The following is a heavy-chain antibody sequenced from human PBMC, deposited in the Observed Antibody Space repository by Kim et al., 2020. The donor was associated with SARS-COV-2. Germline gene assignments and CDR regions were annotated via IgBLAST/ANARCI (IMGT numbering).Heavy chain of an antibody. V-gene: IGHV4-34*01. CDR2: INHSGST. CDR1: GGSFSGYY. CDR3: ARGSRLKRHSSGYHFDY. Sequence: SETLSLTCAVYGGSFSGYYWSWIRQPPGKGLEWIGEINHSGSTNYNPSLKSRVTISVDTSKNQFSLKLSSVTAADTAVYYCARGSRLKRHSSGYHFDYWGQGTLVTVSS. D-gene: IGHD3-22*01. J-gene: IGHJ4*02.